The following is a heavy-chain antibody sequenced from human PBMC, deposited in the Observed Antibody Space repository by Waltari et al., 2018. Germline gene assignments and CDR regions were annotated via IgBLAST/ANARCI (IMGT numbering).Heavy chain of an antibody. CDR2: IENGDRSGT. Sequence: EVQLVESGGGLVQPGGSLRLSCEASGFIFSTYWMHWVRQAPGKGLVWISRIENGDRSGTRYAYSVKRRFTSSIDNANNTPYLQINSLRAEATGGYYCARHHYYSKNVWATGTTVTVSS. V-gene: IGHV3-74*01. CDR3: ARHHYYSKNV. J-gene: IGHJ6*04. CDR1: GFIFSTYW.